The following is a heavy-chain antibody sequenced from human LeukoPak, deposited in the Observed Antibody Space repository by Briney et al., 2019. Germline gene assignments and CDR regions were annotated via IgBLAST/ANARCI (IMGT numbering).Heavy chain of an antibody. Sequence: SETLSLTCTVSGGCISSSSYYWGWIRQPPGKGLEWIGSIYYSGSTYYNPSLKSRVTISVDTSKNQFSLKLSSVTAADTAVYYCARLSDLSSYYFDYWGQGTLVTVSS. CDR3: ARLSDLSSYYFDY. CDR2: IYYSGST. D-gene: IGHD1-26*01. CDR1: GGCISSSSYY. V-gene: IGHV4-39*01. J-gene: IGHJ4*02.